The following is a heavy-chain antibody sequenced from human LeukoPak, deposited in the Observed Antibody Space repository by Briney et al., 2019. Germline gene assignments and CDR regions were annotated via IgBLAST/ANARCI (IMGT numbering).Heavy chain of an antibody. CDR2: INHSGST. CDR1: GGPFSGYY. Sequence: SETLSLTCAVYGGPFSGYYWSWIRQPPGKGLEWIGEINHSGSTNYNPSLKSRVTISVDTSKNQFSLKLSTVTAADTAVYYCARGRASYYNYYMDVWGKGTTVTVSS. CDR3: ARGRASYYNYYMDV. J-gene: IGHJ6*03. V-gene: IGHV4-34*01.